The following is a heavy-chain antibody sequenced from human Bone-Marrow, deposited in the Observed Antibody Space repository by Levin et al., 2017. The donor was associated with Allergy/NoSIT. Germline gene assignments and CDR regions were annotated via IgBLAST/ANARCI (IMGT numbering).Heavy chain of an antibody. Sequence: ESLKISCAASGFPFSRSAMAWVRQAPGQGLEWVSGMSGSGGRTVYADSVKGRFTISRDNSKNIMYLQMNSLRVEDTALYYCAREDNWNYDYWGQGTLVTVSS. D-gene: IGHD1-7*01. CDR3: AREDNWNYDY. CDR1: GFPFSRSA. V-gene: IGHV3-23*01. J-gene: IGHJ4*02. CDR2: MSGSGGRT.